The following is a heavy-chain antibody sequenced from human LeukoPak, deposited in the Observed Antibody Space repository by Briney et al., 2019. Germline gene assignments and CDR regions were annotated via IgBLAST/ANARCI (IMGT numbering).Heavy chain of an antibody. CDR3: ARHRRGYSGYGTGFGY. CDR2: INHSGST. Sequence: KTSETLSLTCAVYGGSFSGYYWSWIRQPPGKGLEWIGEINHSGSTNYNPSLKSRVTISVDTSKNQFSLKLSSVTAADMAVYYCARHRRGYSGYGTGFGYWGQGTLVTVSS. V-gene: IGHV4-34*01. CDR1: GGSFSGYY. J-gene: IGHJ4*02. D-gene: IGHD5-12*01.